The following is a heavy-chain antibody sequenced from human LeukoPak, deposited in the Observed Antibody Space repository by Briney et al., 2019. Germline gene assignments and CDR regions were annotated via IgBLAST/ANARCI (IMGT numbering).Heavy chain of an antibody. V-gene: IGHV4-39*07. CDR2: VYSVGNT. CDR3: ARARYCSSTSCYWGAYYMDV. Sequence: SETLSLTCSVSGDSLSGTDYYWAWIRQPPGKGLEWIGTVYSVGNTYENPSLKRRVTISIDSSKNQFSLKLSSVTAADTAVYYCARARYCSSTSCYWGAYYMDVWGKGTTVTVSS. J-gene: IGHJ6*03. D-gene: IGHD2-2*01. CDR1: GDSLSGTDYY.